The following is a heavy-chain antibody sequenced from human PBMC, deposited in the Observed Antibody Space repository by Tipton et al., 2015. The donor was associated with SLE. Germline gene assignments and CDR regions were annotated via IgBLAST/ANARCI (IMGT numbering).Heavy chain of an antibody. CDR2: VYHSGNT. CDR1: GGSITNSNYF. Sequence: TLSLTCSVSGGSITNSNYFWGWIRQPPGKGLEWIGYVYHSGNTYYNPSLESRVTISVDRSENQFSLKLTSVTAADTAVYYCAREGLRSYEIWGQGTMVTVSS. CDR3: AREGLRSYEI. V-gene: IGHV4-30-2*01. J-gene: IGHJ3*02. D-gene: IGHD5-24*01.